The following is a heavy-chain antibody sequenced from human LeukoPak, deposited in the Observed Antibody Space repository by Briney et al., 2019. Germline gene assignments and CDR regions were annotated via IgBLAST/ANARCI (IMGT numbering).Heavy chain of an antibody. Sequence: PGGSLRLSCTASGFTFSDYYMDWVRQAPGKGLEWVGRTRKKANSYTTEYAASVKGRFTISRDDSKNLLYLQMNSLTTDDTAVYYCTRSCTGTRLYYFDYWGLGTLVTVSS. CDR1: GFTFSDYY. CDR2: TRKKANSYTT. J-gene: IGHJ4*02. CDR3: TRSCTGTRLYYFDY. V-gene: IGHV3-72*01. D-gene: IGHD1/OR15-1a*01.